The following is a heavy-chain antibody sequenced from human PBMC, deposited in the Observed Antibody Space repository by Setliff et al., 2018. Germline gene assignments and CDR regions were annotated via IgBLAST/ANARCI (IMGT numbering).Heavy chain of an antibody. D-gene: IGHD6-19*01. V-gene: IGHV4-39*07. CDR3: ARVSQYSSGWYYYYYYGMDV. Sequence: SETLSLTCTVSGGSISSSSYYWGWIRQPPGKGLEWIGSIYYSGSTYYNPSLKSRVTISVDTSKNQFSLKLSSVTAADTAVYYCARVSQYSSGWYYYYYYGMDVWGQGTAVTVSS. CDR2: IYYSGST. CDR1: GGSISSSSYY. J-gene: IGHJ6*02.